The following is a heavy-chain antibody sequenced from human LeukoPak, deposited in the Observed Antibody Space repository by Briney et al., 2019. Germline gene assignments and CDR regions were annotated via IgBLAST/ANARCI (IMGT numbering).Heavy chain of an antibody. CDR2: ISGSGGTT. CDR1: GFTFSSYA. V-gene: IGHV3-23*01. Sequence: QSGGSLRLSCAASGFTFSSYAMNWVRQAPGKGREWVSGISGSGGTTYYADSMKGRFTISRDNSKNTLYLQMNSLRGEDTGVYYCAKRGIAVAGTRFHYFDYWGQGTLVTVSS. CDR3: AKRGIAVAGTRFHYFDY. D-gene: IGHD6-19*01. J-gene: IGHJ4*02.